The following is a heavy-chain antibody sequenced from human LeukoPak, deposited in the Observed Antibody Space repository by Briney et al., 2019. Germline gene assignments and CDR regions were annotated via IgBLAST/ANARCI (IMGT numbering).Heavy chain of an antibody. CDR1: GVSISSSSYY. Sequence: SETLSLTGTVSGVSISSSSYYWGWIRQPPGKGLEWIGSIYYSGSTYYNPSLKSRVTISVDTSKNQFSLKLSSVTAADTAVYYCARQAPYYYDSSGYYPPSGAFDIWGQGTMVTVSS. CDR3: ARQAPYYYDSSGYYPPSGAFDI. CDR2: IYYSGST. D-gene: IGHD3-22*01. J-gene: IGHJ3*02. V-gene: IGHV4-39*01.